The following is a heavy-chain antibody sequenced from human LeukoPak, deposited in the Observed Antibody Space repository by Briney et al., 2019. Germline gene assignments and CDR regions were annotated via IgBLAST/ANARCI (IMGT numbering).Heavy chain of an antibody. V-gene: IGHV3-66*04. Sequence: GGSLRLSCAASGFTVSSNYMSWVRQAPGKGLEWVSVINSDGYSTNYADSVKGRFTISRDNAKNTLYLQMNSLRAEDTAVYYCARRYCSSSSCTLDYWGQGTLVTVSS. CDR2: INSDGYST. CDR1: GFTVSSNY. D-gene: IGHD2-2*01. CDR3: ARRYCSSSSCTLDY. J-gene: IGHJ4*02.